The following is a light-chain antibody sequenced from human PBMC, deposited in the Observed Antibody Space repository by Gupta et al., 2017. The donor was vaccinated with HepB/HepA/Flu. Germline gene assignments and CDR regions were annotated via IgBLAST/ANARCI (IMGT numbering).Light chain of an antibody. J-gene: IGLJ2*01. CDR3: QAWDSSTAHVV. CDR2: QDS. CDR1: KLGDKY. V-gene: IGLV3-1*01. Sequence: SDELTQPPSVSVSPGPTASITCSGDKLGDKYACWYQQKPCQSPVLVIYQDSKRPSVIPERFSGSNSGNTATLTISGTQATDEADYYCQAWDSSTAHVVFGGGTKLTVL.